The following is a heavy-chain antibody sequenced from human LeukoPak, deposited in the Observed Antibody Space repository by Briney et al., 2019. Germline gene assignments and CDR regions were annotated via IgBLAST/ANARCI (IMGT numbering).Heavy chain of an antibody. CDR2: ISYDGSNK. CDR1: GFTFSSYG. J-gene: IGHJ4*02. Sequence: GGSLRPSCAASGFTFSSYGMHWVRQAPGKGLEWVAVISYDGSNKYYADSVKGRFTISRDNSKNTLYLQMNSLRAEDTAVYYCAKDKPTGGSLLDYWGQGTLVTVSS. CDR3: AKDKPTGGSLLDY. D-gene: IGHD1-26*01. V-gene: IGHV3-30*18.